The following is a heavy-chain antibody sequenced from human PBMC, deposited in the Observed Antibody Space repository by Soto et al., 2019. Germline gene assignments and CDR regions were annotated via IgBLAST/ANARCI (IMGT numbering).Heavy chain of an antibody. CDR2: IYYSGST. CDR1: GGSISSGGYY. CDR3: ARDSRDAFDI. J-gene: IGHJ3*02. Sequence: SETLSLTCTVSGGSISSGGYYWSWIRQHPGKGLEWIGYIYYSGSTYYNPSLKSRVTISVDTSKSQFSLKLSSVTAADTAVYYCARDSRDAFDIWGQGTMVTVSS. V-gene: IGHV4-31*03.